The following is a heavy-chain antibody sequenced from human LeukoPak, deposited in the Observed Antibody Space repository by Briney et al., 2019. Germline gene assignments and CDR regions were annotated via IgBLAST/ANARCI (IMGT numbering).Heavy chain of an antibody. Sequence: PGGSLRLSCAASGFTFSTYWMHWDRQGPGKGLVWVSRINRDGSSTSYADSVKGRFTISRDNAKNTLYLQMNSLRAEDTAVYYCATGYSSWYNAFHIWGQGTMVTVSS. CDR3: ATGYSSWYNAFHI. J-gene: IGHJ3*02. CDR1: GFTFSTYW. CDR2: INRDGSST. V-gene: IGHV3-74*01. D-gene: IGHD6-13*01.